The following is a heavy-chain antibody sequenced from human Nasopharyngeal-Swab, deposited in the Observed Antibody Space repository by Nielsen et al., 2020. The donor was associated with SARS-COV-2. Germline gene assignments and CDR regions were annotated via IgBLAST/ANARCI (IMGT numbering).Heavy chain of an antibody. V-gene: IGHV5-51*01. D-gene: IGHD3-10*01. CDR3: ARHGSPRYGSGPMSN. CDR2: IYPGDSDT. Sequence: GESLKISCKGSGYSFTSYCIGWVRQMPGKGLEWMGIIYPGDSDTGYSASFQGQVTISADKSISTAYLQWSSLKASDTAMYYCARHGSPRYGSGPMSNWGQGTLVTVSS. J-gene: IGHJ4*02. CDR1: GYSFTSYC.